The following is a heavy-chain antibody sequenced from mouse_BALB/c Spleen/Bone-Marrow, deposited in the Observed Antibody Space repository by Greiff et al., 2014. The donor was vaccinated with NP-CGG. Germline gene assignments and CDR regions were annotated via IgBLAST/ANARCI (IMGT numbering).Heavy chain of an antibody. CDR3: ARGGRLTGYYFDY. Sequence: VQLQESGAELVRPGSSVKISCKASGYAFSSYWMNWVKQRPGQGLEWIGHIYPGDGDTNYNGNFKDKATLTTDKSSTTAYMQLSSLTSEDSAVYFCARGGRLTGYYFDYWGQGTTLTVSS. CDR1: GYAFSSYW. V-gene: IGHV1-80*01. J-gene: IGHJ2*01. CDR2: IYPGDGDT. D-gene: IGHD4-1*01.